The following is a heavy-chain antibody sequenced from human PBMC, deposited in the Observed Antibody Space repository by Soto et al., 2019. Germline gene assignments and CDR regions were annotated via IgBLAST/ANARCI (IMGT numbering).Heavy chain of an antibody. J-gene: IGHJ4*02. CDR3: VSAAKRYFDY. CDR1: GGTYNTFA. V-gene: IGHV1-69*10. Sequence: SVKVSCKASGGTYNTFAISWVRQAPGQGLEWMGGIIPVLGPAFYAQKFQGRVTITADKSTTTAYLELTSLRSEDTAVYYCVSAAKRYFDYWGQGTLVTVPQ. CDR2: IIPVLGPA.